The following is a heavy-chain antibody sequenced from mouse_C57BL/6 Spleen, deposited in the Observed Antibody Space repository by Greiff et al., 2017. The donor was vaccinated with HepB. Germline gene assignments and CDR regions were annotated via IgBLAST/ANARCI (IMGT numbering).Heavy chain of an antibody. CDR2: IRSKSSNYAT. J-gene: IGHJ4*01. Sequence: EVMLVESGGGLVQPKGSLKLSCAASGFTFNTYAMHWVRQAPGKGLEWVARIRSKSSNYATYYADSVKYRFTISRDDSQSMLYLQMNNLKTEDTAMYCCLRAYDGLYAMDYWGQGTSVTVSS. V-gene: IGHV10-3*01. D-gene: IGHD2-3*01. CDR3: LRAYDGLYAMDY. CDR1: GFTFNTYA.